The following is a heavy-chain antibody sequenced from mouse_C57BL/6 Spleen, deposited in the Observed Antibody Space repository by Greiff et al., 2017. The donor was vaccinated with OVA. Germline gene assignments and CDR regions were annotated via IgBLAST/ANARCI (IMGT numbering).Heavy chain of an antibody. J-gene: IGHJ4*01. CDR1: GFNIKNTY. Sequence: EVKLQESVAELVRPGASVKLSCTASGFNIKNTYIHWVKQRPEQGLEWIGRIDPANGNTKYAPKFQGKATITADTSSSTAYLQLSSLTSEDTAIYYCADGYYDALYAMDYWGQGTAVTVSS. D-gene: IGHD2-3*01. CDR3: ADGYYDALYAMDY. CDR2: IDPANGNT. V-gene: IGHV14-3*01.